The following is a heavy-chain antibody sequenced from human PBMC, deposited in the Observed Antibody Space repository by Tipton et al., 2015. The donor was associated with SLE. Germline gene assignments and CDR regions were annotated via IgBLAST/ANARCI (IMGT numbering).Heavy chain of an antibody. CDR3: ARVLGVVKSYYMDV. CDR2: IYYRGSI. Sequence: TLSLTCTVSGGSISSSSYYWGWIRQPPGKGLAWIASIYYRGSIYFNPSLESRVTMSVDTSKNQFSLKLSSLTAADTAVYYCARVLGVVKSYYMDVWGKGTTVTVSS. D-gene: IGHD3-3*01. J-gene: IGHJ6*03. V-gene: IGHV4-39*07. CDR1: GGSISSSSYY.